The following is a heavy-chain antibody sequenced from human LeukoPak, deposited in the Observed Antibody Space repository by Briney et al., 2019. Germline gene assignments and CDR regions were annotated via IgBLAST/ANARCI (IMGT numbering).Heavy chain of an antibody. J-gene: IGHJ4*02. CDR1: GFTFSAFW. D-gene: IGHD3-22*01. CDR3: ARGLVHDTSGYYSDY. CDR2: INSDGSST. Sequence: QTGGSLRLSCAASGFTFSAFWMHWVRHAPGKGLVWVSRINSDGSSTTYADSVKGRFTVSRDNAKNTLYLQMDSLRAEDSAVYYCARGLVHDTSGYYSDYWGQGILVTVSS. V-gene: IGHV3-74*01.